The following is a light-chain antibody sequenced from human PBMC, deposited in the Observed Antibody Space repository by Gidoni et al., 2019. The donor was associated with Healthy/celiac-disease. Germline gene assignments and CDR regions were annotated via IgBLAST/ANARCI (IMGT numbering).Light chain of an antibody. V-gene: IGKV1-33*01. Sequence: DIQMTQSPSSLSASVGDRVTITCQASQDISNYLNWYQQKPGKAPKLLIYDASNLETGVPSRFSGSGSGTDFTFTISSLQPEDIATYYCQQYDHLQPKNTFGQGTKLEIK. CDR1: QDISNY. CDR2: DAS. J-gene: IGKJ2*01. CDR3: QQYDHLQPKNT.